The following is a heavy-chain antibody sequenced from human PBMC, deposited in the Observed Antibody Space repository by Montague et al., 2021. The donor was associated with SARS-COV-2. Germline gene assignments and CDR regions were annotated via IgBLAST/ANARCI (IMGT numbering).Heavy chain of an antibody. Sequence: SETLSLTCTVSGLSISSSYWAWIRQPPGKGLEWIGSIYYTGNTYYNPXLKSRVTISVVTSKNHFTLKLSSVTAAETAVYYCARLKRYFDSSGSPSAFDFWGQGTKVTVSS. J-gene: IGHJ3*01. CDR3: ARLKRYFDSSGSPSAFDF. CDR2: IYYTGNT. V-gene: IGHV4-39*02. D-gene: IGHD3-22*01. CDR1: GLSISSSY.